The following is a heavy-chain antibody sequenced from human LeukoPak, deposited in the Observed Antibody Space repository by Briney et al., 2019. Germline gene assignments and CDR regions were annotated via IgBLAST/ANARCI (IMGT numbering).Heavy chain of an antibody. Sequence: GASVKVSCKASGYTFTGYYMHWVRQAPGQGLEWMGWINPNSGGTNYAQKFQGRVTMTRDTSISTAYMELSRLRSDDTAVYYCARARGGIAVAGVDYWGQGTLVTVSS. V-gene: IGHV1-2*02. CDR2: INPNSGGT. CDR3: ARARGGIAVAGVDY. CDR1: GYTFTGYY. J-gene: IGHJ4*02. D-gene: IGHD6-19*01.